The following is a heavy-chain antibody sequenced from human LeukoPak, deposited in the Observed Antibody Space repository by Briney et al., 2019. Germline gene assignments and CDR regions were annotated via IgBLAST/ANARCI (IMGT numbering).Heavy chain of an antibody. D-gene: IGHD5-18*01. V-gene: IGHV3-11*01. CDR2: ISSSGSTI. CDR3: ASYSAAMVSDY. CDR1: GFTFSDYY. J-gene: IGHJ4*02. Sequence: PGGSLRLSCAASGFTFSDYYMSWIRQAPGKGLEWVSYISSSGSTIYYAGSVKGRFTISRDNAKNPLYLQMNSLRAEDTAVYYCASYSAAMVSDYWGQGTLVTVSS.